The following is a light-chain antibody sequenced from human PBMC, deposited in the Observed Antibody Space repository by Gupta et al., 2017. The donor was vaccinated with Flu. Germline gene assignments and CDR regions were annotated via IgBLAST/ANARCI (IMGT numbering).Light chain of an antibody. Sequence: PATLSASPGESATLSCRTNQGVSVNLAWYQQKRGQAPRLLIYAASTRATGVPARFSGSGSGTQFTLTITSLQSEDVAVYYCQQHNHWPSAFGRGTKVEIK. CDR3: QQHNHWPSA. CDR2: AAS. CDR1: QGVSVN. V-gene: IGKV3-15*01. J-gene: IGKJ1*01.